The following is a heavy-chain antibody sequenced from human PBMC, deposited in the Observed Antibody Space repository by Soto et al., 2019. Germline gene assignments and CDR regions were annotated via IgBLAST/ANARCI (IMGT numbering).Heavy chain of an antibody. Sequence: PGGSLRLSCATSGFTFSRCDMNWVRQAPGKGLEWVSFISSSGGHIYYADSVKGRFTVSRDNSNSTLYLQMNSLRAEDTAVYYCARAVTQYFDSWGQGSLVTVSS. V-gene: IGHV3-21*04. CDR2: ISSSGGHI. CDR1: GFTFSRCD. CDR3: ARAVTQYFDS. J-gene: IGHJ4*02. D-gene: IGHD4-4*01.